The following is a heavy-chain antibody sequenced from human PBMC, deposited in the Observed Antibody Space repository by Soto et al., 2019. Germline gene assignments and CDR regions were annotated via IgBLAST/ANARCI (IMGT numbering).Heavy chain of an antibody. CDR1: GGSFSGYY. CDR2: INHSGST. Sequence: SETLSLTCAVYGGSFSGYYWSWIRQPPGKGLEWIGEINHSGSTNYNPSLKSRVTISVDTPKNQFSLKLSSVTAADTAVYYCARGGDIVVVPAHGMDVWGQGTTVTVSS. D-gene: IGHD2-2*01. J-gene: IGHJ6*02. V-gene: IGHV4-34*01. CDR3: ARGGDIVVVPAHGMDV.